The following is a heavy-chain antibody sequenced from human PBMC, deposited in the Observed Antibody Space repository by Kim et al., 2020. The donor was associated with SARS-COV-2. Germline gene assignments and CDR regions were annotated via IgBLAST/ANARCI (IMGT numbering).Heavy chain of an antibody. CDR1: GFTFSTYD. CDR3: ARVVRTVDHVECFDL. Sequence: GGSLRLSCAASGFTFSTYDMHWVRQAPGKGLEWVAGISCDGTPPYYADSVKGRFTFSRDNSKNTLYLQMSSLRAEDTADYYCARVVRTVDHVECFDLW. J-gene: IGHJ2*01. CDR2: ISCDGTPP. V-gene: IGHV3-30*03. D-gene: IGHD3-3*01.